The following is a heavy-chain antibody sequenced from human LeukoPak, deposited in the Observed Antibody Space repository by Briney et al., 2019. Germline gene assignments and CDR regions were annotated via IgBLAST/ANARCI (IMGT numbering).Heavy chain of an antibody. J-gene: IGHJ4*02. D-gene: IGHD3-22*01. CDR3: AKFSDSSGYYDEYFDY. CDR2: ISGSGGST. V-gene: IGHV3-23*01. Sequence: GGSLRLSCAASGFTFSSYAMSWVRQAPGKGLEWVSAISGSGGSTYYADSVKGRFTSSRDNSMNTLYLQMNSLRAEDTAVYYCAKFSDSSGYYDEYFDYWGQGTLVTVSS. CDR1: GFTFSSYA.